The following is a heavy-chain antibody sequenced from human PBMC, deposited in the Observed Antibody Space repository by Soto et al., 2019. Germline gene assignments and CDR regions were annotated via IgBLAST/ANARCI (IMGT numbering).Heavy chain of an antibody. D-gene: IGHD4-17*01. Sequence: GGSLRLSCVASGFTFSSYWMHWVRQVPGKGLVWVARVNSGGSSTGYADSAKGRFTISRDNAKNTLYLQMNSLRAEDTAVYYCTRAKYGDYDVWGQGTLVTVSS. CDR2: VNSGGSST. J-gene: IGHJ4*02. CDR1: GFTFSSYW. CDR3: TRAKYGDYDV. V-gene: IGHV3-74*01.